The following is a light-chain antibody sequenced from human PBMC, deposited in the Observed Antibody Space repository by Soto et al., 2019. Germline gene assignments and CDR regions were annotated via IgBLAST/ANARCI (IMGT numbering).Light chain of an antibody. CDR2: STN. CDR3: MLYMGGGLVV. Sequence: QAVVTQEPSFSVSPGGTVTLTCGLTSGSVSTTYYPSWYPQTPGQAPRTLLYSTNIRSSGVPDRFSGSNLGNKAALTITGAQADDESDYHCMLYMGGGLVVFGGGTQLTVL. J-gene: IGLJ2*01. V-gene: IGLV8-61*01. CDR1: SGSVSTTYY.